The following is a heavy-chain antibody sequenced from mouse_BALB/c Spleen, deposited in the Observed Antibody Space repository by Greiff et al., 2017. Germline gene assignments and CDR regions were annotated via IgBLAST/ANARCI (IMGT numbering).Heavy chain of an antibody. Sequence: QVQLQQPGAELVRPGASVKLSCKASGYTFTSYWINWVKQRPGQGLEWIGNIYPSDSYTNYNQKFKDKATLTVDKSSSTAYMQLSSPTSEDSAVYYCTTYYGNFAYWGQGTLVTVSA. CDR1: GYTFTSYW. V-gene: IGHV1-69*02. CDR3: TTYYGNFAY. J-gene: IGHJ3*01. D-gene: IGHD2-10*01. CDR2: IYPSDSYT.